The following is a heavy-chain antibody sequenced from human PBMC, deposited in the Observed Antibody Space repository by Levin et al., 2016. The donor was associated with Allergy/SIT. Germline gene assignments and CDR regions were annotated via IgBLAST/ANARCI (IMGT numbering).Heavy chain of an antibody. J-gene: IGHJ4*02. CDR3: ARDNSSSGAYYFDY. D-gene: IGHD6-6*01. CDR2: IYYSGIT. CDR1: GGSISSYY. Sequence: SETLSLTCNVSGGSISSYYWSWIRQPPGMGLEWIGYIYYSGITNYNPSLKSRVTISVDTSKNQFSLKLSSVTAADTAVYYCARDNSSSGAYYFDYWGQGTLVTVSS. V-gene: IGHV4-59*01.